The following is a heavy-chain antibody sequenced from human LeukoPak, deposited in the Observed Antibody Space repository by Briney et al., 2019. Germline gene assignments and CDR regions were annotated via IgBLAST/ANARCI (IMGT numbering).Heavy chain of an antibody. CDR1: GFTFSSYG. V-gene: IGHV3-21*01. D-gene: IGHD3-22*01. J-gene: IGHJ6*02. Sequence: RSLRLSCAASGFTFSSYGMHWVRQAPGKGLEWVSSISSSSSYIYYADSVKGRFTISRDNSKNTLYLQMNSLRAEDTAVYYCARDREMVVILMDVWGQGTTVTVSS. CDR2: ISSSSSYI. CDR3: ARDREMVVILMDV.